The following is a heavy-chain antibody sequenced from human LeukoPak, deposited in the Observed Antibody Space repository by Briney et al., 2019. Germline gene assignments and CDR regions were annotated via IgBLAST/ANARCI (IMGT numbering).Heavy chain of an antibody. D-gene: IGHD6-13*01. J-gene: IGHJ4*02. CDR2: INPNSGGT. CDR3: ARIAAADLDFDY. Sequence: ASVKVSCKASGYTFTGYYMHWVRQAPGQGLEWMGRINPNSGGTNYAQKFQGRVTMTRDTSISTAYMELSRPRSDDTAVYYCARIAAADLDFDYWGQGTLVTVSS. CDR1: GYTFTGYY. V-gene: IGHV1-2*06.